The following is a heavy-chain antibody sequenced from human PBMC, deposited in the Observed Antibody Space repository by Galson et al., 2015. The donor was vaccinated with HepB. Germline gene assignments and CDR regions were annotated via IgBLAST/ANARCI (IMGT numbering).Heavy chain of an antibody. CDR2: IFSGGGT. CDR3: VREGIGGFDS. D-gene: IGHD3-16*01. V-gene: IGHV3-53*01. J-gene: IGHJ4*02. Sequence: SLRLSCAASGFTVSSSYMHWVRQAPGKGLEWVSVIFSGGGTHYADAVKGRFTMSRDNAKNMVHLQMNSLRAEDTAVYFCVREGIGGFDSWGQGTLVTVSS. CDR1: GFTVSSSY.